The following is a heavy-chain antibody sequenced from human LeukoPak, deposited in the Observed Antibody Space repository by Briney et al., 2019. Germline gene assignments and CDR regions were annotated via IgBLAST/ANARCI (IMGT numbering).Heavy chain of an antibody. J-gene: IGHJ5*02. CDR2: IYHSGST. CDR3: ASPRGYYDSSGYLSNWFDP. Sequence: SETLSLTCAVSGYSISSGYYWGWIRQPPGKGLEWIGSIYHSGSTYYNPSLKSRVTISVDTSKNQFSLKLSSVTAADTAAYYCASPRGYYDSSGYLSNWFDPWGQGTLVTVSS. CDR1: GYSISSGYY. V-gene: IGHV4-38-2*01. D-gene: IGHD3-22*01.